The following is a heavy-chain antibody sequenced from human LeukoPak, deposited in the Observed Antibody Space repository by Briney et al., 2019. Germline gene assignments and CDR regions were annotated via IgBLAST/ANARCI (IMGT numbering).Heavy chain of an antibody. CDR1: GYSFTSYW. D-gene: IGHD5-18*01. CDR3: ARQGRAGGYPYGYFDY. V-gene: IGHV5-51*01. J-gene: IGHJ4*02. Sequence: GESLEISCKGSGYSFTSYWIGWVRQMPGKGPEWMGLIYPSDSDTRYSPSFQGQVTISADKSITTAYLQWSSLKASDTAMYYCARQGRAGGYPYGYFDYWGQGTLVTVSS. CDR2: IYPSDSDT.